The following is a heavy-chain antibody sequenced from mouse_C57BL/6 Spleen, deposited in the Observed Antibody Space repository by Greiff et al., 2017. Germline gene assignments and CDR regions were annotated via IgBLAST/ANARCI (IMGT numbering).Heavy chain of an antibody. V-gene: IGHV5-6*02. J-gene: IGHJ4*01. CDR2: ISSGGSYT. CDR1: GFTFSSYG. Sequence: EVMLVESGGDLVKPGGSLKLSCAASGFTFSSYGMSWVRQTPDKRLEWVATISSGGSYTYYPDSVKGRFTISRDNAKNTLYLQMSSLKSEDTAMYYCARHNSSMDYWGQGTSVTVSS. D-gene: IGHD1-3*01. CDR3: ARHNSSMDY.